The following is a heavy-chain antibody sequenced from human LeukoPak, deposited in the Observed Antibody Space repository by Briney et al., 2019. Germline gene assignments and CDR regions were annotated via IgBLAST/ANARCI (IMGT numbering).Heavy chain of an antibody. CDR2: ISWNSGSI. CDR3: AKEMVYVDTAMVVVGMSAFDI. V-gene: IGHV3-9*03. Sequence: GRSLRLSCAASGFTFDDYAMHWVRQAPGKGLEWVSGISWNSGSIGYADSVKGRFTISRDNAKNSLYLQMNSLRAEDMALYYCAKEMVYVDTAMVVVGMSAFDIWGQGTMVTVSS. J-gene: IGHJ3*02. D-gene: IGHD5-18*01. CDR1: GFTFDDYA.